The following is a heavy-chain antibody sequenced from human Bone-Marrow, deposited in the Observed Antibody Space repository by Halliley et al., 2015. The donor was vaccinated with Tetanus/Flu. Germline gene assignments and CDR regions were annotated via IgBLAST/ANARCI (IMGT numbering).Heavy chain of an antibody. D-gene: IGHD3-22*01. CDR2: IYYSGST. Sequence: TLSLTCTVSGGSITGDYWSWIRKPPGKGLAWIGYIYYSGSTDYNSSLKSRVTISFDRSKNQFSLKVRSVTAADTAVYYCARAGSSGWLDAWGQGTLVTVSS. J-gene: IGHJ5*02. CDR3: ARAGSSGWLDA. CDR1: GGSITGDY. V-gene: IGHV4-59*01.